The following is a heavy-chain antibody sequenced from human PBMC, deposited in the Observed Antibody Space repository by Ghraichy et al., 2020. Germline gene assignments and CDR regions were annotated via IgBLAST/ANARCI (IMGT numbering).Heavy chain of an antibody. CDR1: NAPFKSYY. J-gene: IGHJ4*02. V-gene: IGHV4-34*01. Sequence: ETLSLTCAVYNAPFKSYYWSWIRQPPGKGLEWIGEINHSGSTKCNPSLKSRVSMSVDTSKDQVSLNLRSVTAADTAVYYCARGRKSSQQLVPLPFDYWGQGTLVTVPS. D-gene: IGHD6-13*01. CDR2: INHSGST. CDR3: ARGRKSSQQLVPLPFDY.